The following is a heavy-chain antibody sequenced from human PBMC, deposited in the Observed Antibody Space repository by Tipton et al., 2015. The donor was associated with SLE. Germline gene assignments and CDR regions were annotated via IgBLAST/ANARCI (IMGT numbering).Heavy chain of an antibody. CDR3: ARGVHILTGYSSWDAFDI. V-gene: IGHV4-59*01. J-gene: IGHJ3*02. D-gene: IGHD3-9*01. CDR2: IYYSGST. CDR1: GGSISSYY. Sequence: TLSLTCTVSGGSISSYYWSWIRQPPGKGLEWIGYIYYSGSTKYNPSLKSRVTISVDTSKNQFSLKLSPVTAADTAVYYCARGVHILTGYSSWDAFDIWGQGTMVSVSS.